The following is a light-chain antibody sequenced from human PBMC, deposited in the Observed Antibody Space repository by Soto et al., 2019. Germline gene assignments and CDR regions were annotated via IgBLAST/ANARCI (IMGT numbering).Light chain of an antibody. CDR3: QQRSNWPLT. CDR1: QSISSH. CDR2: DAS. V-gene: IGKV3-11*01. Sequence: EIVLTQSPATLSLSPGERATLSCRASQSISSHLVWYQQKPGQAPRLLMYDASNRATGIPARFSGSGSGTDFTLTISRLESEDFAVYYCQQRSNWPLTFGGGTKVEIK. J-gene: IGKJ4*01.